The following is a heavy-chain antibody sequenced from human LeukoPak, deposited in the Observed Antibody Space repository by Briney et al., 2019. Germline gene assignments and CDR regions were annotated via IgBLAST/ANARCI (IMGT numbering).Heavy chain of an antibody. CDR1: GFTFSSYG. Sequence: GGSLRLSCAASGFTFSSYGMRWVRQAPGKGLEWVAVISYDGSNKYYADSVKGRFTISRDNSKNTLYLQMNSLRAEDTAVYYCAKDLRYRSEYYYYGMDVWGQGTTVTVSS. V-gene: IGHV3-30*18. CDR3: AKDLRYRSEYYYYGMDV. J-gene: IGHJ6*02. D-gene: IGHD1-1*01. CDR2: ISYDGSNK.